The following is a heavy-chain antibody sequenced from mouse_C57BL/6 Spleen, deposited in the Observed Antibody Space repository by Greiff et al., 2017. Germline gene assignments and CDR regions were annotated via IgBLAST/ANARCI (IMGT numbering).Heavy chain of an antibody. CDR2: ISDGGSYT. CDR1: GFTFSSYA. D-gene: IGHD2-3*01. J-gene: IGHJ2*01. V-gene: IGHV5-4*01. Sequence: EVMLVESGGGLVKPGGSLKLSCAASGFTFSSYAMSWVRQTPEKRLEWVATISDGGSYTYYPDNVKGRCTISRDNAKNNLYLQMSHLKSEDTAMYYCARERVYDGYYVEDYWGQGTTLTVSS. CDR3: ARERVYDGYYVEDY.